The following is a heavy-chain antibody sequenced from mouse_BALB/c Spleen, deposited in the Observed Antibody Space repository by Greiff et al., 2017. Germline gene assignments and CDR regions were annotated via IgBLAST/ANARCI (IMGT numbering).Heavy chain of an antibody. CDR1: GFAFSSYD. J-gene: IGHJ4*01. CDR3: ARRGRGYAMDY. V-gene: IGHV5-12-1*01. Sequence: DVQLVESGGGLVKPGGSLKLSCAASGFAFSSYDMSWVRQTPEKRLEWVAYISSGGGSTYYPDTVKGRFTISRDNAKNTLYLQMSSLKSEDTAMYYCARRGRGYAMDYWGQGTSVTVSS. CDR2: ISSGGGST.